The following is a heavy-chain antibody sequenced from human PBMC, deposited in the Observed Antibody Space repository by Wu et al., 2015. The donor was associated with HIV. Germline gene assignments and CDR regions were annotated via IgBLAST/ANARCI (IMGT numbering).Heavy chain of an antibody. Sequence: VQLVQSGVEVKKPGASVKVSCKASGYKFTGYYLHWVRQAPGQGLEWMGWINPNSGGTNYAQKFQDRVSMTRDTSSSAAYMELSRLRSDDTAVYYCARVYGSGTYYSPYYYYGMDVVGPRDHGHRL. V-gene: IGHV1-2*02. D-gene: IGHD3-10*01. CDR3: ARVYGSGTYYSPYYYYGMDV. J-gene: IGHJ6*02. CDR1: GYKFTGYY. CDR2: INPNSGGT.